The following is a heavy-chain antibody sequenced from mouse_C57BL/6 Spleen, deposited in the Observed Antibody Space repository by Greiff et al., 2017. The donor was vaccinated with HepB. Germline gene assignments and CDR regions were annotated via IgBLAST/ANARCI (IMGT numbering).Heavy chain of an antibody. J-gene: IGHJ3*01. D-gene: IGHD2-4*01. CDR1: GFNIKDDY. CDR2: IDPENGDN. V-gene: IGHV14-4*01. Sequence: VQLKESGAELVRPGASVKLSCTASGFNIKDDYMHWVKQRPEQGLEWIGWIDPENGDNEYASKFQGKATITADTTSNTAYLQLSSLTSEDTADYYCTIDYDVTWCAYWGQGTLVTVSA. CDR3: TIDYDVTWCAY.